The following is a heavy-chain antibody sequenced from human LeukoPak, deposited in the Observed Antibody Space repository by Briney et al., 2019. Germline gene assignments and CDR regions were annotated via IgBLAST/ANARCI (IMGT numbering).Heavy chain of an antibody. J-gene: IGHJ6*03. CDR3: ARGDWKGKHYYYYYMDV. CDR2: ISAYNGNT. V-gene: IGHV1-18*01. D-gene: IGHD1-1*01. CDR1: GYTFTSYG. Sequence: ASVKVSCKASGYTFTSYGISWVRQAPGQGLEWMGWISAYNGNTNYAQKLQGRVTMTTDTSTSTAYMELRSLRSDDTAVYYCARGDWKGKHYYYYYMDVWGKGTTVTISS.